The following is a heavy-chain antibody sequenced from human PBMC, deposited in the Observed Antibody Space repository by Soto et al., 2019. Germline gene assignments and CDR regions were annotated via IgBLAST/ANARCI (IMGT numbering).Heavy chain of an antibody. CDR3: ARGNGGSYLVDY. CDR2: IIPIFGTA. CDR1: GGTFSSYA. D-gene: IGHD1-26*01. J-gene: IGHJ4*02. Sequence: GASVKVCCKASGGTFSSYAISWVRQAPGQGLEWMGGIIPIFGTANYAQKFQGRVTITADESTSTAYMELSSLRSEDTAVYYCARGNGGSYLVDYWGQGTLVTVSS. V-gene: IGHV1-69*13.